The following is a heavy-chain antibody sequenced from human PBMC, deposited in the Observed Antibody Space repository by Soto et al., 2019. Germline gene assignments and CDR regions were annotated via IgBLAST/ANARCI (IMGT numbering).Heavy chain of an antibody. J-gene: IGHJ3*02. CDR3: ARHLWVGSSWYLGALDI. CDR2: IYYSGST. CDR1: GDSISNYY. Sequence: QVQLQESGPGLVKPSETLSLTCTVSGDSISNYYWSWIRQPPGKGLEWIGYIYYSGSTHYNPSLKSRGTIPLNTSKNQFSLTLSSVTAADTAVYYCARHLWVGSSWYLGALDIWGQGTMVTVSS. V-gene: IGHV4-59*08. D-gene: IGHD6-13*01.